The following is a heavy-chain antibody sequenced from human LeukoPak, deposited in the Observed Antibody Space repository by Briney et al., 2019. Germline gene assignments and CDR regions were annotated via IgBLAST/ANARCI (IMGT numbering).Heavy chain of an antibody. CDR1: GGSISSGDYY. CDR2: IYYSGST. CDR3: ARDLGYCSGGSCYSWFDP. J-gene: IGHJ5*02. Sequence: PSETLSLTCTVSGGSISSGDYYWSWIRQPPGKGREGIGYIYYSGSTYDNPSLKSRVTISVDTSKNQFSLKLSSVTAADTAVYYCARDLGYCSGGSCYSWFDPWGQGTLVTVSS. V-gene: IGHV4-30-4*01. D-gene: IGHD2-15*01.